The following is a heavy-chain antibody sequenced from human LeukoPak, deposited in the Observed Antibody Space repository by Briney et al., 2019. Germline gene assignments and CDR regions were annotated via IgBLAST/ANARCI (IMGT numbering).Heavy chain of an antibody. CDR1: GFTFSSYS. V-gene: IGHV3-21*01. D-gene: IGHD3-22*01. CDR2: ISSSSSYI. J-gene: IGHJ5*02. Sequence: GGSLRLSCAASGFTFSSYSMNWVRQAPGKGLEWVSSISSSSSYIYYADSVKGRFTISRDNAKNSLYLQMNSLRAEDTAVYYCAKDSTTFYDSSGYDISWGQGTLVTVSS. CDR3: AKDSTTFYDSSGYDIS.